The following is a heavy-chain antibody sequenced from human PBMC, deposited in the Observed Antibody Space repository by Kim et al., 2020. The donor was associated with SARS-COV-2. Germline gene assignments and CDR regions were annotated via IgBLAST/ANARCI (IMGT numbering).Heavy chain of an antibody. J-gene: IGHJ4*02. CDR1: GGSISSGGYY. Sequence: SETLSLTCTVSGGSISSGGYYWSWIRQHPGKGLEWIGYIYYSGSTYYNPSLKSRVTISVDTSKNQFSLKLSSVTAADTAVYYCARGIELLWFGELSYFDYWGQGTLVTVSS. V-gene: IGHV4-31*03. CDR2: IYYSGST. CDR3: ARGIELLWFGELSYFDY. D-gene: IGHD3-10*01.